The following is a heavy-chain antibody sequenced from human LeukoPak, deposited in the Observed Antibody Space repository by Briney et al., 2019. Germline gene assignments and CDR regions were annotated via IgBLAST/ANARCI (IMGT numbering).Heavy chain of an antibody. Sequence: ASVKVSCKASGGTFSSYAISWVRQAPGQGLEWMGRIIPILGIANYAQKFQGRVTITADKSTSTAYMELSSLRSEDTAVYYCATAPTMVGPTFDWGQGTLVTVSS. J-gene: IGHJ4*02. CDR1: GGTFSSYA. V-gene: IGHV1-69*04. D-gene: IGHD1-26*01. CDR3: ATAPTMVGPTFD. CDR2: IIPILGIA.